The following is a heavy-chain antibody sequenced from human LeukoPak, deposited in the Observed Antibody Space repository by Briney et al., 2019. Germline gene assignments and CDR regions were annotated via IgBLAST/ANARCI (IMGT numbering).Heavy chain of an antibody. J-gene: IGHJ3*01. CDR2: FSATDGSA. CDR3: AKARIAAAGTGAFDV. CDR1: GFTVSSYG. D-gene: IGHD6-13*01. Sequence: GSLRLSCAASGFTVSSYGMTWVRQAPGKGLEWVPAFSATDGSAQYAESVRGRFTISRDNSKNSLYLQMNSLRDEDTDVYFCAKARIAAAGTGAFDVWGQGTMVTVSS. V-gene: IGHV3-23*01.